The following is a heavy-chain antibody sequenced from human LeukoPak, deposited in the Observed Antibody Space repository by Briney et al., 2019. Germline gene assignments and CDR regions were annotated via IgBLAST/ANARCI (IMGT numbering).Heavy chain of an antibody. Sequence: GGSLRLSCVASGFTFSRYAMHWVRQAPGKGLEWVSDIFSDRSDKFYADSVRGRFAISRDDSKNTLYLQISSLRVEDTALYYCARDNADRNMGNAFDYWGQGTLVTVSS. D-gene: IGHD1-26*01. V-gene: IGHV3-30*09. CDR3: ARDNADRNMGNAFDY. J-gene: IGHJ4*02. CDR2: IFSDRSDK. CDR1: GFTFSRYA.